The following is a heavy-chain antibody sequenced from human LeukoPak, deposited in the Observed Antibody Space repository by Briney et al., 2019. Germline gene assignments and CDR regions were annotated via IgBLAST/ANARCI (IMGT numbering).Heavy chain of an antibody. CDR1: GYSFTTYW. CDR2: IYPGDSDT. CDR3: ARRVSLGPSVAAMDYFDY. Sequence: GESLKISCKGLGYSFTTYWIGWVRQMPGKGLEWIGIIYPGDSDTRYSPSFQGQVTISADKSISTAYLQWSSLKASDTAMYYCARRVSLGPSVAAMDYFDYWGQGTLVTVSS. V-gene: IGHV5-51*01. J-gene: IGHJ4*02. D-gene: IGHD5-18*01.